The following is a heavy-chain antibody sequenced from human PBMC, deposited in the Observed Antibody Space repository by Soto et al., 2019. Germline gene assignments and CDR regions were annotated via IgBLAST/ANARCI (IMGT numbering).Heavy chain of an antibody. CDR3: ARGPVVGATSGFDY. CDR2: IIPIFGTA. J-gene: IGHJ4*02. D-gene: IGHD1-26*01. V-gene: IGHV1-69*01. Sequence: VKISCRAPGGPLGSYAIPRVRQAPVQGLEWIGGIIPIFGTANYEQKFQGRVTITADESTSTAYMELSSLRAEDTAVYYCARGPVVGATSGFDYWGQGTLVTVSS. CDR1: GGPLGSYA.